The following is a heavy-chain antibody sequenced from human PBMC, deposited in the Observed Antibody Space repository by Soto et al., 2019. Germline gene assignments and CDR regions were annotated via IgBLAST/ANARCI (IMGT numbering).Heavy chain of an antibody. D-gene: IGHD1-26*01. CDR3: AIVGATTGSVYAFDI. CDR1: GFTFSSYG. V-gene: IGHV3-33*01. CDR2: IWYDGSNK. Sequence: PGGSLRLSCAASGFTFSSYGMHWVRQAPGKGLEWVAVIWYDGSNKYYADSVKGRFTISRDNSKNTLYLQMNSLRAEDTAVYYCAIVGATTGSVYAFDIWGQGTMVTVSS. J-gene: IGHJ3*02.